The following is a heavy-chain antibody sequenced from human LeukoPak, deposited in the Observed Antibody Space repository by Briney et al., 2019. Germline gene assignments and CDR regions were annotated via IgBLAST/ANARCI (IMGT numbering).Heavy chain of an antibody. CDR2: ISSSSSYI. Sequence: PGGSLRLSCAASGFTFSSYSMNWVRHAPGKGLEWVSSISSSSSYIYYADSVKGRFTISRDNAKNSLYLQMNSLRAEDTAVYYCARFSSGYAFDIWGQGTMVTVSS. CDR1: GFTFSSYS. CDR3: ARFSSGYAFDI. D-gene: IGHD3-22*01. V-gene: IGHV3-21*01. J-gene: IGHJ3*02.